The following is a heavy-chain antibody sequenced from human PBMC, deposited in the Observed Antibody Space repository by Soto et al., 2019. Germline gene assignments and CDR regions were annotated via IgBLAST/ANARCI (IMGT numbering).Heavy chain of an antibody. V-gene: IGHV3-30-3*01. CDR3: ARDRVPYVYFDYGMDV. Sequence: QVRLVESGGGVVQPGGSLRLSCAASGFDFYNYSMHWVRQAPGKGLEWVAIMSMDGTQKYYTDSVKGRFTIFRDNSKSMLVMQMSSLRPEDTAVYCCARDRVPYVYFDYGMDVWGQGTTVTVSS. CDR2: MSMDGTQK. CDR1: GFDFYNYS. J-gene: IGHJ6*02. D-gene: IGHD3-10*02.